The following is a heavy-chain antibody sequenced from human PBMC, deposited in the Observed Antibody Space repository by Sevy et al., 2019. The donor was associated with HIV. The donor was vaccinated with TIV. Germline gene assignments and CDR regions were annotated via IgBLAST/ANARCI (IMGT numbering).Heavy chain of an antibody. J-gene: IGHJ6*02. V-gene: IGHV3-30-3*01. Sequence: GGSLRLSCAASGFAFSNYYAMHWVRQAPGKGLEWVALISYDGSDKYYADSVKGRFTISRDNFKNTLYRQMNSLTTADTAVYYCARPRANYVDHYFFYAMDVWGQGTTVTVSS. CDR1: GFAFSNYYA. CDR2: ISYDGSDK. CDR3: ARPRANYVDHYFFYAMDV. D-gene: IGHD4-17*01.